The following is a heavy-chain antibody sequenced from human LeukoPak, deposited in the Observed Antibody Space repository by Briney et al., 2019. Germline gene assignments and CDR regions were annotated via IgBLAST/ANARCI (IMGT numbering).Heavy chain of an antibody. Sequence: GRSLRLSCVVSGFTFSRYGMHWVRQAPGKGLEWVAVIWYDGSKKYYVDSVKGRFTISRDSSKNTLYFQTNSLRAEDTAVYYCARESFEATEELDYWGQGTLVTVSS. V-gene: IGHV3-33*01. CDR1: GFTFSRYG. CDR3: ARESFEATEELDY. J-gene: IGHJ4*02. CDR2: IWYDGSKK. D-gene: IGHD5-24*01.